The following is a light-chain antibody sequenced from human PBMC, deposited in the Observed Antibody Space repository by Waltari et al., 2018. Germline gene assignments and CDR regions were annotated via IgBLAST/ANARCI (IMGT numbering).Light chain of an antibody. J-gene: IGLJ1*01. CDR3: SAWDSSLSAQV. CDR1: SNNVGNQG. Sequence: QAGLTQPPSVSKGLRQTDTLTCTGNSNNVGNQGAAWLQQHQGHPPKLQSYRNNNRPSGISERLSASRSGNTASLTITGLQPEDEADYYCSAWDSSLSAQVFGTGTKVTVL. CDR2: RNN. V-gene: IGLV10-54*01.